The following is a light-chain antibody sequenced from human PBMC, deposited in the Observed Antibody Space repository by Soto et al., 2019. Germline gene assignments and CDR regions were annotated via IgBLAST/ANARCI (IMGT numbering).Light chain of an antibody. Sequence: QSSLAQPASLSGSPGQSITISCTGTSSDVGGYNSVSWYQQHPGKAPKLMIYEVSNRPSGVSNRFSGSKSGNTASLTISGLQAEDEADYSCSSYTSSSTFYVFGTGTKVTAL. CDR1: SSDVGGYNS. CDR2: EVS. CDR3: SSYTSSSTFYV. V-gene: IGLV2-14*01. J-gene: IGLJ1*01.